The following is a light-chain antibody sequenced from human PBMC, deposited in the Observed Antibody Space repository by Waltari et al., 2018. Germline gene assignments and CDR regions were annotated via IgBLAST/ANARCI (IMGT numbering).Light chain of an antibody. J-gene: IGLJ3*02. CDR1: RSNIGNNY. CDR2: RNN. Sequence: QSVLTQPPSASGTPGQKVTISCSGSRSNIGNNYVYWYQQPPGTAPKPLIYRNNQRPSGVPDRFSGSKSGTSASLAISGLRSEDEADYYCAVWDDSLSGRVFGGGTKVTVL. CDR3: AVWDDSLSGRV. V-gene: IGLV1-47*01.